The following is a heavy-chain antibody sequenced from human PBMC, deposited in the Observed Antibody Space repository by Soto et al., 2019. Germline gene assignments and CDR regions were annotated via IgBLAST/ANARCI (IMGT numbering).Heavy chain of an antibody. V-gene: IGHV1-46*01. D-gene: IGHD3-3*01. CDR3: ARGVTIVGVIITRGMDV. CDR1: GYTFTNYY. CDR2: INPGAGGT. J-gene: IGHJ6*02. Sequence: ASVKVSCKASGYTFTNYYMNWVRQAPGQGLEWMGLINPGAGGTFYAQRFQGRVTMTRDTSTSTVYMELSSLHPDDAAVYYCARGVTIVGVIITRGMDVWGQGTTVTVSS.